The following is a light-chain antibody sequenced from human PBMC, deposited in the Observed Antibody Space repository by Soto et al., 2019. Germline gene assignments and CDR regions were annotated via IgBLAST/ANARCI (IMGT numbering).Light chain of an antibody. CDR3: QQSYNIPIT. CDR2: DAS. J-gene: IGKJ5*01. CDR1: QSISSW. Sequence: DIQMTQSPSTLSASVRDRVSITCRASQSISSWLAWYQQKPGKAPKLLIYDASTLQSGVPSRFSGSGSGTDFTLIISSLQPEDFATFYCQQSYNIPITFGQGTRLEIK. V-gene: IGKV1-5*01.